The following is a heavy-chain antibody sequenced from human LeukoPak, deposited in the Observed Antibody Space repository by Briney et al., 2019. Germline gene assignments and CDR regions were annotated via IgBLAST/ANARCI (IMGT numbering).Heavy chain of an antibody. CDR3: ARRYTIFGVITIDY. CDR1: GYRFTSYW. J-gene: IGHJ4*02. CDR2: IYPSNSDT. V-gene: IGHV5-51*01. D-gene: IGHD3-3*01. Sequence: GASPQISCKGFGYRFTSYWTAWVRQMPGKGLEWMGLIYPSNSDTKYSPSFQGQVTISADKSISTAYLQWSNLKASDTAMYYCARRYTIFGVITIDYWGQGTLVTVSS.